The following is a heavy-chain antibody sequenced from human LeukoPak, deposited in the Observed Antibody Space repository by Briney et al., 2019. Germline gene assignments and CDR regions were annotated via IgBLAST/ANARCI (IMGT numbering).Heavy chain of an antibody. J-gene: IGHJ3*02. CDR3: ASFSYCSSTSCFRDAFDI. D-gene: IGHD2-2*01. V-gene: IGHV1-18*01. CDR2: ISAYNGNT. CDR1: GYTFTSYG. Sequence: APVKVSCKASGYTFTSYGISWVRQAPGQGLEWMGWISAYNGNTNYAQKLQGRVTMTTDTSTSTAYMELRSLRSEDTAVYYCASFSYCSSTSCFRDAFDIWGQGTMVTVSS.